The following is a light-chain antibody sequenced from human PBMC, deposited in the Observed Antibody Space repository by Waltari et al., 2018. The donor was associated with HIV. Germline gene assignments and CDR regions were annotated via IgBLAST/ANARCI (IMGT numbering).Light chain of an antibody. CDR2: DVS. Sequence: QSALTQPASVSGSPGQSITISCTGTRSDVGGYNYVSWYQQPPGNAPKLMIYDVSNRPSGVSNRFSGSKSGNTASLTISGLQAEDEADYYCSSYTSSSTSRVFGGGTKLTVL. CDR3: SSYTSSSTSRV. CDR1: RSDVGGYNY. J-gene: IGLJ3*02. V-gene: IGLV2-14*01.